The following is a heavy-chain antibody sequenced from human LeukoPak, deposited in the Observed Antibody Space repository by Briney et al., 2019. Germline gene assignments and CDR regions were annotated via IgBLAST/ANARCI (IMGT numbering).Heavy chain of an antibody. CDR3: AVGGTTRNWFDP. CDR2: INHSGST. V-gene: IGHV4-34*01. D-gene: IGHD3-10*01. CDR1: GGSFSGYY. Sequence: SETLSLTCAVYGGSFSGYYWSWIRQPPGKGLEWIGEINHSGSTNYNPSLKSRVTISVDTSKNQFSLKLSSVPAADTAVYYCAVGGTTRNWFDPWGQGTLVTVSS. J-gene: IGHJ5*02.